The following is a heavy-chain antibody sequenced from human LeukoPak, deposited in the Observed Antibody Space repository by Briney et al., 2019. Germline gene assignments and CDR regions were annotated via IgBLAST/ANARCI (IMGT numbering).Heavy chain of an antibody. Sequence: ASVKVSCKASGYTFTAYYIHWVRQAPGQGLEWMGWISPNSGGTNYAPKFQGRVTKTRDTSISTAYMELSSLRSDDTAVYYCARDYSSSPPRTFDYWGRGTLATVSS. CDR1: GYTFTAYY. CDR3: ARDYSSSPPRTFDY. J-gene: IGHJ4*02. D-gene: IGHD6-6*01. V-gene: IGHV1-2*02. CDR2: ISPNSGGT.